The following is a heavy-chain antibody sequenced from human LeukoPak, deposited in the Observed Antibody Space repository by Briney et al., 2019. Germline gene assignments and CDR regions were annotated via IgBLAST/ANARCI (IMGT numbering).Heavy chain of an antibody. CDR1: GASMSSNY. D-gene: IGHD6-19*01. CDR3: ASTRRAAVAGRFDS. V-gene: IGHV4-4*09. Sequence: SETLSLTCTVSGASMSSNYWSWIRQPPGKGLEWIGSIYHSGNTNYSPSLESRVTMSVDESNNQFSMRVHFVSAADTAVYYCASTRRAAVAGRFDSWGQGTLVTVSS. CDR2: IYHSGNT. J-gene: IGHJ4*02.